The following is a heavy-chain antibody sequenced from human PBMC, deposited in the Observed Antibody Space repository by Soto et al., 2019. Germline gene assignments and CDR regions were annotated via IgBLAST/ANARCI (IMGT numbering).Heavy chain of an antibody. CDR2: ISAYNGNT. D-gene: IGHD2-2*01. Sequence: ASVKVSCKASGYTFINYDINWVRQAPGQGLEWMGWISAYNGNTNYAQNLQGRVTMTTDTSTSTAYLELRSLRSDDTAVYYCASTGNMPVAYWFEPWGQGTLVTVSS. CDR1: GYTFINYD. J-gene: IGHJ5*02. V-gene: IGHV1-18*01. CDR3: ASTGNMPVAYWFEP.